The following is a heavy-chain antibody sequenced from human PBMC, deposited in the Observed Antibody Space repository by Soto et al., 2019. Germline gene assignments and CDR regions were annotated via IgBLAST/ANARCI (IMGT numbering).Heavy chain of an antibody. J-gene: IGHJ5*02. Sequence: GGSLRLLCTASGFTFSTDAMLGVSQAPGRGLEWVSAISGSGGSAYYADSVKGRFTISRDNSKNTRDLEMNSLGAEDTALYYCAREISSASAKWFDPWGQGTLVPVSS. CDR1: GFTFSTDA. CDR3: AREISSASAKWFDP. V-gene: IGHV3-23*01. D-gene: IGHD6-19*01. CDR2: ISGSGGSA.